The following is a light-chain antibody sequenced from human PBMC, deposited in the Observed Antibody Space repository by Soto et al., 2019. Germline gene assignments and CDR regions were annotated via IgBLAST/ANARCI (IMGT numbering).Light chain of an antibody. CDR2: GAS. Sequence: DIQLTQSPSSLSASVGDRVTITCRASQGIGSYLAWYQQKPGRAPNLLIYGASTLQSGVPSRFSGSGSGTEFTLTISSLQPEDFATYFCQHLNISPYAFGPGTKVDIK. CDR3: QHLNISPYA. V-gene: IGKV1-9*01. J-gene: IGKJ3*01. CDR1: QGIGSY.